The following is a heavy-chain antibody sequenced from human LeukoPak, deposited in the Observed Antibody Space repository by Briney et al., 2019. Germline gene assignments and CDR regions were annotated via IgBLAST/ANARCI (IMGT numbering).Heavy chain of an antibody. CDR3: AKGGYEYDSSGHNYSDY. CDR1: GFTFSNYA. V-gene: IGHV3-23*01. CDR2: ISTRGGTT. D-gene: IGHD3-22*01. J-gene: IGHJ4*02. Sequence: GGSLRLSCAASGFTFSNYAMSWVRQAPGKGLEWVSAISTRGGTTYYADSVKGRFTISRDNSKNTLYLQLNSLRAEDTAVYYCAKGGYEYDSSGHNYSDYWGQGSQVTVSS.